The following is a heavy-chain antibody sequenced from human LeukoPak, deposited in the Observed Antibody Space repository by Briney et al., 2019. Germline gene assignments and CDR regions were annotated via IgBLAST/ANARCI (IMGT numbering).Heavy chain of an antibody. CDR2: ISAYNGNK. V-gene: IGHV1-18*01. CDR1: GYTFTSYG. J-gene: IGHJ4*02. CDR3: ARVGPVSGYYFDY. D-gene: IGHD1-26*01. Sequence: SVKVSCMSSGYTFTSYGISWVRQAPGQGLEGMGWISAYNGNKNYAQKLQGRVTMTTDTSTSTAYMEMRSLRSDDTAVYYCARVGPVSGYYFDYWGQGTLVTVSS.